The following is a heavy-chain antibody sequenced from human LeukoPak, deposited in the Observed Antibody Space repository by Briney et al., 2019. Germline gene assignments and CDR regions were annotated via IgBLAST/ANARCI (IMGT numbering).Heavy chain of an antibody. CDR2: IWYGGSNK. J-gene: IGHJ3*02. V-gene: IGHV3-30*18. Sequence: GRSLRLSCAASGFTFSSYGMHWVRQAPGKGLEWVAVIWYGGSNKYYADSVKGRFTISRDNSKNMLYLQMNSLRAEDTAVYYCAKGGMATPDDAFDIWGQGTMVTVSS. CDR3: AKGGMATPDDAFDI. D-gene: IGHD5-24*01. CDR1: GFTFSSYG.